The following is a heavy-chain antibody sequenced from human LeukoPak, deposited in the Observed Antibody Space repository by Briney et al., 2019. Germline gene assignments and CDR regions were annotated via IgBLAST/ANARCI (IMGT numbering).Heavy chain of an antibody. Sequence: PSETLSLTCAVYGGSFSGYYWSWIRQPPGKGLEWIGEINHSGSTNYNPSLKSRVTTSVDTSKNQFSLKLSSVTAADTAVYYCAFRGGYFQHWGQGTLVTVSS. CDR2: INHSGST. D-gene: IGHD3-10*01. J-gene: IGHJ1*01. CDR3: AFRGGYFQH. CDR1: GGSFSGYY. V-gene: IGHV4-34*01.